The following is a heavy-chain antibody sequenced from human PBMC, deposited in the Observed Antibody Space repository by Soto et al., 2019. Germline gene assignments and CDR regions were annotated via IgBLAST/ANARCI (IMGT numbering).Heavy chain of an antibody. CDR2: IRSKANSYAT. Sequence: EVQLVESGGGLVQPGGSLILSCAASGFTFSDSSIHWVRQASGKGLEWLGRIRSKANSYATGYAASVRGRFTISRDDSKITAYLQMNSLTPEDTAIYYCTRDVIVLLPPAADAFDIWGQGTTVIVSS. V-gene: IGHV3-73*01. J-gene: IGHJ3*02. CDR1: GFTFSDSS. D-gene: IGHD2-2*01. CDR3: TRDVIVLLPPAADAFDI.